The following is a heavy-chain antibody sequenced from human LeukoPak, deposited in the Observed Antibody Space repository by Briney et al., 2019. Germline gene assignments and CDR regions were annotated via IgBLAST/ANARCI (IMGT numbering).Heavy chain of an antibody. D-gene: IGHD2-15*01. CDR3: ARAYCSGGSCYSFYYYYYMDV. CDR1: GYTFTSYG. Sequence: GASVKVSCKASGYTFTSYGINWVRQAPGQGLEWMGWISAYNGNTNYAQKLQGRVTMTTDTSTSTAYMELRSLRSDDTAVYYCARAYCSGGSCYSFYYYYYMDVWGKGTTVTVSS. CDR2: ISAYNGNT. V-gene: IGHV1-18*01. J-gene: IGHJ6*03.